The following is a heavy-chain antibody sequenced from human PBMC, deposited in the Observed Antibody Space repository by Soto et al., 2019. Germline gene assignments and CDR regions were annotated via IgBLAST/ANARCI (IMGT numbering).Heavy chain of an antibody. V-gene: IGHV4-34*01. CDR3: ARAGYDFWSGYKYYFDY. CDR2: INHSGST. CDR1: GGSFSGYY. D-gene: IGHD3-3*01. J-gene: IGHJ4*02. Sequence: PSETLSLICAVYGGSFSGYYWSWIRQPPGKGLEWIGEINHSGSTNYNPSLKSRVTISVDTSKNQFSLKLSSVTAADTAVYYCARAGYDFWSGYKYYFDYWGQGTLVTVSS.